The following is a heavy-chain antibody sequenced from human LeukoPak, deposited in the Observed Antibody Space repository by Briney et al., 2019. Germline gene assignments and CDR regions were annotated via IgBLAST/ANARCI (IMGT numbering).Heavy chain of an antibody. CDR1: GFTFSSYG. CDR2: IRYDGSNK. Sequence: GGSLRLSCAASGFTFSSYGMHWVRQAPGKGLEWVAFIRYDGSNKYYADSVKGRFTISRDNSKNTLYLQMNSLRAEDTAIYYCAKKESRYCSSTSCLNDAFDIWGQGTMVTVSS. D-gene: IGHD2-2*01. CDR3: AKKESRYCSSTSCLNDAFDI. J-gene: IGHJ3*02. V-gene: IGHV3-30*02.